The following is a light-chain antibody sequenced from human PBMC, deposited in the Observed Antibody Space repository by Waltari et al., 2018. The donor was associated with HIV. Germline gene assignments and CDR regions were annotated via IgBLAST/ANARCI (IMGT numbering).Light chain of an antibody. V-gene: IGLV2-14*01. CDR3: SSYTSTSTGV. J-gene: IGLJ1*01. CDR2: EVS. CDR1: SSDVGGYNY. Sequence: QSALTQPASVSGSHGQSITISCTGTSSDVGGYNYVSWYQQHPGKAPKFMIYEVSNRPSGVSKRFSGSKSGNTASLTISGLQAEDEADYYCSSYTSTSTGVFGTGTKVTVL.